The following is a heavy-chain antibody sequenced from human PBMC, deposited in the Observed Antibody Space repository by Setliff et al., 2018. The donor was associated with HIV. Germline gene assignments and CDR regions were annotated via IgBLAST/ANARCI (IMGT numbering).Heavy chain of an antibody. CDR1: GFSLSTSGVG. D-gene: IGHD6-25*01. CDR3: AREIAAPQGFDY. CDR2: IYWDDDK. J-gene: IGHJ4*02. V-gene: IGHV2-5*02. Sequence: GSGPTLVNPTQTLTLTCTFSGFSLSTSGVGVGWIRQPPGKALEWLTLIYWDDDKRYSPSLRSRLTISKDTSKNQVVLTMTNMDPVDTATYYCAREIAAPQGFDYWGQGTLVTVSS.